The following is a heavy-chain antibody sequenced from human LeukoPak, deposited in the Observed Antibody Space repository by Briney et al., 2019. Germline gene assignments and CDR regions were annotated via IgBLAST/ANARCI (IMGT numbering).Heavy chain of an antibody. Sequence: ASVKVSCKASGYTFTSYDINWLRQATGQGLEWMGWMNPNSGNTGYAQKFQGRITMTRDTSISTAYMELSSLRSDDTAVYYCARELQALGGLVDYWGQGTLVTVSS. CDR1: GYTFTSYD. CDR3: ARELQALGGLVDY. V-gene: IGHV1-8*01. J-gene: IGHJ4*02. D-gene: IGHD3-16*01. CDR2: MNPNSGNT.